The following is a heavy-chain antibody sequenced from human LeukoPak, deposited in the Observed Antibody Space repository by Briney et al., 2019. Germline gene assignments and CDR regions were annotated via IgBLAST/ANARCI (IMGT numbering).Heavy chain of an antibody. V-gene: IGHV4-34*01. CDR3: AKGKAGHYHSVTDEYYYYMDV. D-gene: IGHD3-9*01. CDR1: GGYFSGFY. J-gene: IGHJ6*03. Sequence: PSETLSLTCVVDGGYFSGFYWTWIRQAPGKGLEWIGEISYSGSTKYNPSLKSRVTIEVDTPKKQISLNLSSLTAADTAVYYCAKGKAGHYHSVTDEYYYYMDVWGKGTRSSSP. CDR2: ISYSGST.